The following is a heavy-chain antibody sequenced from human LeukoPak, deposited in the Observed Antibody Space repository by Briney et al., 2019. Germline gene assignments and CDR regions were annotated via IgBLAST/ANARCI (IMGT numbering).Heavy chain of an antibody. Sequence: GGSLRLSCAASGFTFSSYAMSWVRQAPGKGLEWVSAISGSGGSTYYADSVKGRFTISRDNSKNTLYLQMNSLRAEDTAVYYCAKDPGLRPYDILTGHSDYWGQGTLVTVSS. CDR3: AKDPGLRPYDILTGHSDY. CDR1: GFTFSSYA. V-gene: IGHV3-23*01. CDR2: ISGSGGST. D-gene: IGHD3-9*01. J-gene: IGHJ4*02.